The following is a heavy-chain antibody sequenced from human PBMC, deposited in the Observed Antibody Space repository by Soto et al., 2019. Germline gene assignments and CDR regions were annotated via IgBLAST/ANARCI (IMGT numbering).Heavy chain of an antibody. V-gene: IGHV3-30-3*01. CDR3: ARDLENSPIY. Sequence: LRLSCAASGFTFSSYAMHWVRQAPGKGLEWVAVISYDGSNKYYADSVKGRFTISRDNSKNTLYLQMNSLRAEDTAVYYCARDLENSPIYWGQGTLVTVSS. CDR1: GFTFSSYA. D-gene: IGHD2-15*01. J-gene: IGHJ4*02. CDR2: ISYDGSNK.